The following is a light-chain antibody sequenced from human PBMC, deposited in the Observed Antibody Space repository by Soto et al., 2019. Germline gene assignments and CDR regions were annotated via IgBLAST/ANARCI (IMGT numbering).Light chain of an antibody. CDR2: DAS. Sequence: DIQMTQSPSSLSASVGDRVTITCQASQDISNYLNWYQQKPGKAPKLLIYDASNLETGVPSRFSGSGSGTDFTLTIDSLQPDDFAIYYCQQCFSIPPTFGHGTKVDIK. J-gene: IGKJ1*01. CDR1: QDISNY. CDR3: QQCFSIPPT. V-gene: IGKV1-33*01.